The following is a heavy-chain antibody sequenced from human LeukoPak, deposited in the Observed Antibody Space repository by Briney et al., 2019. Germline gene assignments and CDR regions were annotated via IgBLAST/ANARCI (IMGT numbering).Heavy chain of an antibody. CDR3: ARIGSHNDFWSGYSH. J-gene: IGHJ4*02. CDR2: IYSTGVT. Sequence: PSQTLSLTCTVSGGSISNGAYYWSWIRQPAGKTLEWIGRIYSTGVTDYSPSFTSRVSMSLDTSRNHFSLKLRSVTAADTAMYYCARIGSHNDFWSGYSHWGQGTLVAVSS. CDR1: GGSISNGAYY. V-gene: IGHV4-61*02. D-gene: IGHD3-3*01.